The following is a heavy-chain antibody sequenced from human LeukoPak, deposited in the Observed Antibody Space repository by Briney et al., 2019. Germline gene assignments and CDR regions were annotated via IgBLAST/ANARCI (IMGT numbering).Heavy chain of an antibody. D-gene: IGHD2-2*01. CDR1: GGTFSSYA. V-gene: IGHV1-69*13. CDR3: AREVVVVPAATEGYYYGMDV. Sequence: EASVKVSCKASGGTFSSYAISWVRQAPGQGLEWMGGIIPIFGTANYAQKFQGRVTITADESTSTAYMELSSLRSEDTAVYYCAREVVVVPAATEGYYYGMDVWGQGTTVTVSS. CDR2: IIPIFGTA. J-gene: IGHJ6*02.